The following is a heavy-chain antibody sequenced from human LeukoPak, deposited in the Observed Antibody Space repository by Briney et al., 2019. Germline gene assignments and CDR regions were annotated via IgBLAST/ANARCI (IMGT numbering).Heavy chain of an antibody. J-gene: IGHJ4*02. Sequence: GSLRLSCAASGFTFSSYWXXWVRXAPGKGLVXXSRIASDGSSTTYADSVKGRFSISRDNSKNTLYLQMNSLKTEDTAVYYCTTVGIWNMTGEDHWGQGTLVTVSS. CDR3: TTVGIWNMTGEDH. V-gene: IGHV3-74*01. D-gene: IGHD1/OR15-1a*01. CDR1: GFTFSSYW. CDR2: IASDGSST.